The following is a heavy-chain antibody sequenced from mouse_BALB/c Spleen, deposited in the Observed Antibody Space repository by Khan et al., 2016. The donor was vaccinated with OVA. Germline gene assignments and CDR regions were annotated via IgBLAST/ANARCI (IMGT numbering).Heavy chain of an antibody. CDR1: GFSFTSDYA. D-gene: IGHD2-4*01. Sequence: VQLKESGPGLVTPSQSLSLTCTVTGFSFTSDYAWNWIRHLPGNQFEVLGYLNYSGNTRFNPSLSSRTSITRNPSKHLFFLQINSVTTEDTAIYYVARKDYYDYDTFRYWGQGTRATVS. CDR3: ARKDYYDYDTFRY. V-gene: IGHV3-2*02. J-gene: IGHJ3*02. CDR2: LNYSGNT.